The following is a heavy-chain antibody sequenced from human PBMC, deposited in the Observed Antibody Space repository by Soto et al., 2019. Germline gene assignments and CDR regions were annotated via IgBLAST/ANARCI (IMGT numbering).Heavy chain of an antibody. J-gene: IGHJ6*02. D-gene: IGHD2-15*01. CDR3: ARAHRYCSGSSCRPYYYYYGMDV. Sequence: GGSLRLSCAASGFTFSSYSMNWVRQAPGRGLEWVAAISGTSDYIYYADSVKGRFTISRDNAKTSLYIQMNSLRAEDTAVYYCARAHRYCSGSSCRPYYYYYGMDVWGQGTTVTVSS. V-gene: IGHV3-21*01. CDR1: GFTFSSYS. CDR2: ISGTSDYI.